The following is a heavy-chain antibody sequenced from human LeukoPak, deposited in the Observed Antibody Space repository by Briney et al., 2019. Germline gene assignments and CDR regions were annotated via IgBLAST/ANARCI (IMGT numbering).Heavy chain of an antibody. Sequence: GGSLRLSCVGSPVTFSGPFMTWIRQAPGKGLEWVSSISSGGDTTYYADSVKGRFTVSRDNSKNTLYLQMNSLRVEDTAFYYCAKHGGDMSGRDWFDPWGQGTLVTVSS. D-gene: IGHD3-16*01. V-gene: IGHV3-23*01. J-gene: IGHJ5*02. CDR1: PVTFSGPF. CDR3: AKHGGDMSGRDWFDP. CDR2: ISSGGDTT.